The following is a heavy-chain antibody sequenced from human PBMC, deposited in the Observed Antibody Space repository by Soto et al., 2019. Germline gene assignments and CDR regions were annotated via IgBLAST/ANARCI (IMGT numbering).Heavy chain of an antibody. CDR2: FDPEDGET. V-gene: IGHV1-24*01. CDR3: ATDLGGKYNWNPPDY. J-gene: IGHJ4*02. CDR1: GYTLTELS. Sequence: ASVKVSCKVSGYTLTELSMHWVRQAPGKGLEWMGGFDPEDGETIYAQKFQGRVTMTEDTSTDTAYMELSGLRSEDTAVYYCATDLGGKYNWNPPDYWGQGTLVTVSS. D-gene: IGHD1-20*01.